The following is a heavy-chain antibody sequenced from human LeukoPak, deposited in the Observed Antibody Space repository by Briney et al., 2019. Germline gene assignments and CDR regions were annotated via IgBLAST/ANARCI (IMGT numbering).Heavy chain of an antibody. D-gene: IGHD3-10*01. CDR3: ARFFSKYYGSGSYIP. J-gene: IGHJ5*02. CDR2: ISHSGST. Sequence: SETLSLTCAVYGGSFSGYFWSWIRQPPGKGLEWIGEISHSGSTNYNPSLKSRVTISVDTSKNQFSLKLSSVTAADTAVYYCARFFSKYYGSGSYIPWGQGTLVTVSS. V-gene: IGHV4-34*01. CDR1: GGSFSGYF.